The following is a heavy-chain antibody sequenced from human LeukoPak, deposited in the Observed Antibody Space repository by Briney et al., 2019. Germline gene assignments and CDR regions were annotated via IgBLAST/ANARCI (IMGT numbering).Heavy chain of an antibody. J-gene: IGHJ3*02. CDR1: GGSISSYY. Sequence: SETLSLTCTVSGGSISSYYWSWIRQPAGKGLEWIGRIYTSGSTNYNPSLKSRVTMSVDTSKNQFSLKLSSVTAADTAVYYCARGTSYYYDSSGSNAFDIWGQGTMVTVSS. V-gene: IGHV4-4*07. CDR2: IYTSGST. CDR3: ARGTSYYYDSSGSNAFDI. D-gene: IGHD3-22*01.